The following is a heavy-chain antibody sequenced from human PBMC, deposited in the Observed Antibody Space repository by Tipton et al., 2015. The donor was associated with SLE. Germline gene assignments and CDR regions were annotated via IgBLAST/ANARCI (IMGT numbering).Heavy chain of an antibody. J-gene: IGHJ4*02. V-gene: IGHV4-39*07. CDR2: INHSGST. CDR3: ARFDY. CDR1: GGSISSGGYY. Sequence: TLSLTCTVSGGSISSGGYYLGWIRQPPGKGLEWIGEINHSGSTNYNPSLKSRVTISVDTSKNQFSLKLSSVTAADTAVYYCARFDYWGQGTLVTVSS.